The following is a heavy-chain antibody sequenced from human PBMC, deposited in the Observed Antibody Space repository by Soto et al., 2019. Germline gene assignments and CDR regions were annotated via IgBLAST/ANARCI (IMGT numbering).Heavy chain of an antibody. Sequence: EVQLLESGGGLVQPGGSLRLSCAASGFTFSSYAMSWVRQAPGQGLEWVSAISGSGGSTYYADSVKGRFTISRDNSKNTLYLQMNSLRAEDTAVYYCAKAVDIVVVPAAMPGYYYYGMDVWGQGTTVTVSS. CDR1: GFTFSSYA. V-gene: IGHV3-23*01. J-gene: IGHJ6*02. CDR3: AKAVDIVVVPAAMPGYYYYGMDV. D-gene: IGHD2-2*01. CDR2: ISGSGGST.